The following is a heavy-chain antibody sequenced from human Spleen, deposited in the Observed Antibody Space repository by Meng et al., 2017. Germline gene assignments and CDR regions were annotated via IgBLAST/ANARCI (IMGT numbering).Heavy chain of an antibody. CDR1: GGSFSGYY. CDR3: ARGPTTMAHDFDY. J-gene: IGHJ4*02. V-gene: IGHV4-34*01. D-gene: IGHD4-11*01. CDR2: INHSGST. Sequence: QLQLQHGGPGLCMPSETLSLTCGVYGGSFSGYYWSWIRQPPGKGLEWIGEINHSGSTNYNPSLESRATISVDTSQNNLSLKLSSVTAADSAVYYCARGPTTMAHDFDYWGQGTLVTVSS.